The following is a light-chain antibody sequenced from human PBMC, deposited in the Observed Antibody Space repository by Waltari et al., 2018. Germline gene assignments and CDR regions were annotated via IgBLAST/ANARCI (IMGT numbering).Light chain of an antibody. CDR2: GAY. J-gene: IGKJ1*01. CDR3: QHHVRLPAT. V-gene: IGKV3-20*01. CDR1: QRVNTY. Sequence: IVLTQSPGTLSLSPGERATLSCRASQRVNTYLAWYPQKPGQAPRLLIYGAYTRAAGIPDRFSGSGFGTDFSLTISRLEAEDFAVYYCQHHVRLPATFGQGTKVEIK.